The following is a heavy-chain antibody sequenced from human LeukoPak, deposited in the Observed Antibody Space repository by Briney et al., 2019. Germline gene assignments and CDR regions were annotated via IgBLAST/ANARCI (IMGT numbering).Heavy chain of an antibody. CDR3: AKVLGPYYDFWSGYYSLDY. CDR2: ISGSGGST. V-gene: IGHV3-23*01. J-gene: IGHJ4*02. D-gene: IGHD3-3*01. Sequence: PGGFLRLSCAASGFTFSSYAMSWVRQAPGKGLEWVSAISGSGGSTYYADSVKGRFTISRDNSKNTLYLQMNSLRAEDTAVYYCAKVLGPYYDFWSGYYSLDYWGQGTLVTVSS. CDR1: GFTFSSYA.